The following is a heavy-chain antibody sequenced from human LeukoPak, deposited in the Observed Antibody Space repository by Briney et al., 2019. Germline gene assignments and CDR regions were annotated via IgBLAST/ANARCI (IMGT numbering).Heavy chain of an antibody. CDR2: INHSGST. CDR3: ARRRQNYDFWSGYLYYFDY. J-gene: IGHJ4*02. Sequence: SETLPLTCAVYGGSFSGYYWSWIRQPPGKGLEWIGEINHSGSTNYNPSLKSRVTISVDTSKNQFSLKLSSVTAADTAVYYCARRRQNYDFWSGYLYYFDYWGQGTLVTVSS. V-gene: IGHV4-34*01. D-gene: IGHD3-3*01. CDR1: GGSFSGYY.